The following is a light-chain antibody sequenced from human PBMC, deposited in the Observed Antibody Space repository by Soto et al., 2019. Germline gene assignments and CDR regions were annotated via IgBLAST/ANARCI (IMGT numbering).Light chain of an antibody. CDR1: SSDVGGYNY. Sequence: QSGLTQPPSASGSPGQSVTISCTGTSSDVGGYNYVSWYQHHPGKAPKLMIYDVSKRPSGVPDRFSGSKSGNTASLTVSGLQAEDGADYHCSSYADSNALYVYGTGTKVTVL. CDR2: DVS. CDR3: SSYADSNALYV. J-gene: IGLJ1*01. V-gene: IGLV2-8*01.